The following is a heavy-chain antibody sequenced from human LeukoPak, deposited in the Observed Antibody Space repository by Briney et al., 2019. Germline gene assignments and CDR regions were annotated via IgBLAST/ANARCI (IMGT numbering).Heavy chain of an antibody. CDR3: ARLYDSSGYTNWLDP. V-gene: IGHV4-59*11. J-gene: IGHJ5*02. D-gene: IGHD3-22*01. Sequence: PSETLSLTCTVSGGSISSHYWSWIRQPPGKGLEWIGYIYYSGSSKYNPSLKSRVTISVDTSKNQYSLKLSSVTAADTAVYYCARLYDSSGYTNWLDPLGQGTLVTVSS. CDR2: IYYSGSS. CDR1: GGSISSHY.